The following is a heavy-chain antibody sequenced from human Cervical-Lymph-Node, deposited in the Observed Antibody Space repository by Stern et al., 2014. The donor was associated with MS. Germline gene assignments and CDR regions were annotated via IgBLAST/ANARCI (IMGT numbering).Heavy chain of an antibody. CDR2: IKPDGSER. J-gene: IGHJ2*01. CDR3: ARCPVAGSSSLWYFDL. V-gene: IGHV3-7*01. Sequence: EVQLVESGGGLVQPGGSLSLSWAASGFTFSTYWMSWVRQAPGKGLEWVAKIKPDGSERNDVDAVKGRFTISRDNAKNSLYLQMNSLRAEDTAVYYCARCPVAGSSSLWYFDLWGRGTLVTVSS. CDR1: GFTFSTYW. D-gene: IGHD6-19*01.